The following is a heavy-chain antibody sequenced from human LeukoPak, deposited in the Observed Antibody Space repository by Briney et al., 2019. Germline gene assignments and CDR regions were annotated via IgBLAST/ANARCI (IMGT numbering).Heavy chain of an antibody. J-gene: IGHJ6*03. V-gene: IGHV1-2*02. CDR2: INPNSGGT. Sequence: ASVKVSCKASGYTFTGYYMHWVRQAPGQGLEWMGWINPNSGGTNYAQKFQGRVTMTRVTSISTAYMELSRLRSDDTAVYYCARGARYCSSTSCDLMGYYYYYMDVWGKGTTVTISS. CDR1: GYTFTGYY. D-gene: IGHD2-2*01. CDR3: ARGARYCSSTSCDLMGYYYYYMDV.